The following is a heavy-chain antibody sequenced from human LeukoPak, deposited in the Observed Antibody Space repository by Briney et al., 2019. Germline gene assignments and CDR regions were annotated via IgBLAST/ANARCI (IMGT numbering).Heavy chain of an antibody. CDR1: GGSFSGYY. CDR2: INHSGST. CDR3: ARAGPRCSGGSCYYFDY. Sequence: PSETLSLTCAVYGGSFSGYYWSWIRQPPGKGLEWIGEINHSGSTNYNPSLKSRVTISVDTSKNQFSLKLSSVTAADTAVYYCARAGPRCSGGSCYYFDYWGQGTLVTVSS. J-gene: IGHJ4*02. D-gene: IGHD2-15*01. V-gene: IGHV4-34*01.